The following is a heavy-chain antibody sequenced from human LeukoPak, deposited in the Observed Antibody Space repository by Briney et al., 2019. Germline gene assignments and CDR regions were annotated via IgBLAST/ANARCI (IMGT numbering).Heavy chain of an antibody. CDR3: GSSSWLEYFQH. V-gene: IGHV4-59*01. Sequence: PSETLSLTCTVSGGSISSYYWSWIRQPPGKGLEWIGYIYYSGSTNYNPSLKSRVTISVDTSKNQFSLKLSSVTAADTAVYYCGSSSWLEYFQHWGQGTLVTVSS. J-gene: IGHJ1*01. D-gene: IGHD6-13*01. CDR1: GGSISSYY. CDR2: IYYSGST.